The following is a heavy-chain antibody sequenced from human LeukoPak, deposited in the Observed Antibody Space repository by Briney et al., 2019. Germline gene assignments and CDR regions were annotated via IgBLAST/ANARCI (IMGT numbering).Heavy chain of an antibody. CDR2: ISSSGSTI. J-gene: IGHJ5*01. D-gene: IGHD3-10*01. V-gene: IGHV3-11*01. CDR3: VKAGGAGSYYYWFDS. Sequence: GGSLRLSCAASGFTFSDYYMSWIRQAPGKGLEWVSYISSSGSTIYYADSVKGRFTISRDNAKNSVHLQMNSLRPEDTALYYCVKAGGAGSYYYWFDSWGQGTLVTVSA. CDR1: GFTFSDYY.